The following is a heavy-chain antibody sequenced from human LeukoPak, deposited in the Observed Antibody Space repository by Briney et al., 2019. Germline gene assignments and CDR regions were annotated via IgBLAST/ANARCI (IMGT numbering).Heavy chain of an antibody. J-gene: IGHJ6*02. CDR1: GGTFSSYA. CDR2: IIPIFGTA. V-gene: IGHV1-69*13. Sequence: SVKIFSKASGGTFSSYAISWVRQAPGQGLEWMGGIIPIFGTANYAQKFQGRVTITADESTSTAYMELSSLRSEDTAVYYCAQWGDIAAAGTDYYYGMDAWGQGTTVTVSS. D-gene: IGHD6-13*01. CDR3: AQWGDIAAAGTDYYYGMDA.